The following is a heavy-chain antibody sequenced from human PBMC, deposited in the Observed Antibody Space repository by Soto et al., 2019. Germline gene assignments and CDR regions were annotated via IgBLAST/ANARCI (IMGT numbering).Heavy chain of an antibody. CDR1: GFTFSNAW. V-gene: IGHV3-15*01. J-gene: IGHJ4*02. Sequence: GGSLRLSCAASGFTFSNAWMSWVRQAPGKGLEWVGRIKSKTDGGTTDYAAPVKGRFTISRDDSKNTLYLQMNSLKTEDTAVYSCTTGPRGSVSYYGDYWGQGTLVTVSS. CDR3: TTGPRGSVSYYGDY. CDR2: IKSKTDGGTT. D-gene: IGHD3-10*01.